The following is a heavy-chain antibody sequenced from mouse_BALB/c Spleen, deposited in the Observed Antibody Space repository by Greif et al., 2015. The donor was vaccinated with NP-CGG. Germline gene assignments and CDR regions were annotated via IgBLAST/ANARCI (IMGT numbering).Heavy chain of an antibody. V-gene: IGHV1S81*02. Sequence: QVQLKESGAELVKPGASVKLSCKASGYTFTGYYMYRVKQRPGQGLEWIGEINPSNGGTNFNEKFKSKATLTVDKSSSTAYMQLSSLTSEDSAVYYCTRSGFYAMDYWGQGTSVTVSS. D-gene: IGHD3-1*01. CDR1: GYTFTGYY. CDR3: TRSGFYAMDY. CDR2: INPSNGGT. J-gene: IGHJ4*01.